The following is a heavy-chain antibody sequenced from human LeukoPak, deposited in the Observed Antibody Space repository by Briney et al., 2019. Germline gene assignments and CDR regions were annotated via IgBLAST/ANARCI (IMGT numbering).Heavy chain of an antibody. D-gene: IGHD1-26*01. CDR2: IYHSGST. V-gene: IGHV4-38-2*02. CDR1: GYSISSGYY. CDR3: ARRSLVRTVGYYYGMDV. J-gene: IGHJ6*02. Sequence: SETLSLTCTVSGYSISSGYYWGWIRQPPGKGLEWIGSIYHSGSTNYSPSLKSRVTISVDTSRKQFSLKLSSVTAADTAVYYCARRSLVRTVGYYYGMDVWGQGTTVTVSS.